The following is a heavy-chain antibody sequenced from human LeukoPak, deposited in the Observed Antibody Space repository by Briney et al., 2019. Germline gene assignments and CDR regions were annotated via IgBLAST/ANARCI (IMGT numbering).Heavy chain of an antibody. CDR1: GYTFTSYG. CDR2: ISAYNGNT. J-gene: IGHJ5*02. V-gene: IGHV1-18*01. D-gene: IGHD4-23*01. Sequence: ASVKVSCKASGYTFTSYGISWVRQAPGQGLEWMGWISAYNGNTNYAQKLQGRVTMTTDTSTSTAYMELSSLKSDDTAVYHCARDNSMHERGWWFDPWGQGTLVTVSS. CDR3: ARDNSMHERGWWFDP.